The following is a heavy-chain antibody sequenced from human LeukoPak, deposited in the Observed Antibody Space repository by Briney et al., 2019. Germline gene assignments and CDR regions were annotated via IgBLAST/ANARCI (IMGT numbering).Heavy chain of an antibody. CDR1: GGSISTTNYY. D-gene: IGHD1-1*01. Sequence: SETLSLTCTVSGGSISTTNYYWGWIRQSPGKGLEWIGSIYYSGSTYYNPSLKSRVTISVDTSKNQFSLKLSSVTAADTAVYYCATHGQLYFDYWGQGTLVTVSS. CDR3: ATHGQLYFDY. J-gene: IGHJ4*02. CDR2: IYYSGST. V-gene: IGHV4-39*07.